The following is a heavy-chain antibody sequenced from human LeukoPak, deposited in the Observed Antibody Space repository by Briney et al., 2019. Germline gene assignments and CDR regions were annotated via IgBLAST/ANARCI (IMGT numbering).Heavy chain of an antibody. CDR2: LYPGDSDT. J-gene: IGHJ4*02. V-gene: IGHV5-51*01. Sequence: GESLKISCKGSGYSFASYWIGWVRQMPGKGLEWMGILYPGDSDTRYSPSFQGQVTISADKSISTAYLQWSSLKASDTAMYYCARGYRSSTSCEGFDYWGQGTLVTVSS. CDR3: ARGYRSSTSCEGFDY. D-gene: IGHD2-2*01. CDR1: GYSFASYW.